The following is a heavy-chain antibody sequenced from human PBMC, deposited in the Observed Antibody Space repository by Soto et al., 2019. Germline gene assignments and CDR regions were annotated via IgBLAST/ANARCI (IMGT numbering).Heavy chain of an antibody. D-gene: IGHD6-19*01. J-gene: IGHJ5*02. Sequence: ASVKPSCKACGVRFTSSAVQWVRQARKQRLEWIGWIVVGSGNTNYAQKFQERVTITRDMSTSTAYVELSSLRSEDTAVYYCAATGSGWYAYNWFDPWGQGTLVTVSS. V-gene: IGHV1-58*01. CDR2: IVVGSGNT. CDR1: GVRFTSSA. CDR3: AATGSGWYAYNWFDP.